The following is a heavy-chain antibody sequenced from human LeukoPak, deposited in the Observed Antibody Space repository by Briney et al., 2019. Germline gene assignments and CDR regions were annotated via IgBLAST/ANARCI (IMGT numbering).Heavy chain of an antibody. J-gene: IGHJ3*02. CDR2: IYTSGST. CDR1: GGSISSYY. D-gene: IGHD3-22*01. CDR3: ARTADYYDSAFDI. V-gene: IGHV4-4*07. Sequence: SETLSLTCTVSGGSISSYYWSWIRQPAGEGVEWIGRIYTSGSTNYNPSLKSRVTMSLDTSKNQFSLKLSSVTAADTAVYYCARTADYYDSAFDIWGQGTMVTVSS.